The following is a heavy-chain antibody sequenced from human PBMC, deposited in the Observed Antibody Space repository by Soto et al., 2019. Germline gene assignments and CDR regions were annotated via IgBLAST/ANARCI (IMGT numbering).Heavy chain of an antibody. CDR3: ARGRGMPESNSDYYMDV. CDR2: MNSNSGKT. D-gene: IGHD2-15*01. CDR1: GYTFTSYD. J-gene: IGHJ6*03. Sequence: QVQLVQSGAEVKKPGASVKVSCKASGYTFTSYDINWVRQATGQGLEWMGWMNSNSGKTGYAQKFQVRVTMTRNTSIGTAYMALSSLRSEDTAVYYCARGRGMPESNSDYYMDVRGKGTTVTVSS. V-gene: IGHV1-8*01.